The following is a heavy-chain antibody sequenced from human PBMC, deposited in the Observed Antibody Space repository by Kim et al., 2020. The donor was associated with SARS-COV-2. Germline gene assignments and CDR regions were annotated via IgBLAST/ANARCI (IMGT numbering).Heavy chain of an antibody. J-gene: IGHJ5*02. CDR1: GFTFSDSA. V-gene: IGHV3-23*01. D-gene: IGHD1-26*01. Sequence: GGSLRLSCAASGFTFSDSAMSWVRQAPGKGLQWVSSITNSGDSTFYADSVKGRFTISRDNSKNTLYLQINSLRAEDTAIFYCAKHGPGGWLEPWGQGTLVTVSS. CDR2: ITNSGDST. CDR3: AKHGPGGWLEP.